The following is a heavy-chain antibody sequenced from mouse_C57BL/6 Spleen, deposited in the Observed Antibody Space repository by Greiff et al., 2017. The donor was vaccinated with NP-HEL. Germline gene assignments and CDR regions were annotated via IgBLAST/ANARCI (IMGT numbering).Heavy chain of an antibody. V-gene: IGHV5-17*01. D-gene: IGHD2-4*01. J-gene: IGHJ4*01. CDR2: ISSGSSTI. CDR1: GFTFSDYG. Sequence: EVMLVESGGGLVKPGGSLKLSCAASGFTFSDYGMHWVRQAPEKGLEWVAYISSGSSTIYYADTVKGRFTISRDNAKNTLFLQMTSLRSEDTAMYYCARDDYVLYYAMDYWGQGTSVTVSS. CDR3: ARDDYVLYYAMDY.